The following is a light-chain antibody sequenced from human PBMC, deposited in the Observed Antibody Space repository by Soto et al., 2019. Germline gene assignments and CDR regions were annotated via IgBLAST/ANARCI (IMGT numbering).Light chain of an antibody. V-gene: IGKV3-11*01. J-gene: IGKJ1*01. CDR2: GAS. CDR3: QQRNNWPPTWT. CDR1: QSVGSY. Sequence: EIVLTQSPATLSLSPGERATLSCRASQSVGSYLAWYRQKPGQAPRLLISGASNRAPGIPARFSGSGSGTECTRTISSLEPEDFAVYYCQQRNNWPPTWTFGQGTTVEIK.